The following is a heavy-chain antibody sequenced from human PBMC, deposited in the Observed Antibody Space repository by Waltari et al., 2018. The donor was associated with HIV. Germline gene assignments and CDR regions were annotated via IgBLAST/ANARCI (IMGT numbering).Heavy chain of an antibody. CDR2: MNPKTGNT. D-gene: IGHD3-10*01. J-gene: IGHJ4*02. CDR3: ARGRMEYYGSGSYFDY. CDR1: GYTFSDFD. Sequence: QVQLVQSGTEVKKPGASLRVSCKASGYTFSDFDINWVRQAPGQGFEWLGWMNPKTGNTGYAKKFQGRISMTRNNSLTTSFLEVSDVRSEDMAIYFCARGRMEYYGSGSYFDYWGQGTPVIVSS. V-gene: IGHV1-8*02.